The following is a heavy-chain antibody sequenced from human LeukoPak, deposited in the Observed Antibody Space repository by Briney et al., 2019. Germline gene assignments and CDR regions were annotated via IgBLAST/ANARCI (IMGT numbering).Heavy chain of an antibody. J-gene: IGHJ4*02. CDR3: ARDQIAAAGTPFDY. Sequence: GGSLRLSCAASGFTFSSYSMNWVRQAPGKGLEWVSSISSSSSYIYYADSVKGRFTISRDNPKNSLYLQMNSLRAEDTAVYYCARDQIAAAGTPFDYWGQGTLVTVSS. CDR2: ISSSSSYI. V-gene: IGHV3-21*01. D-gene: IGHD6-13*01. CDR1: GFTFSSYS.